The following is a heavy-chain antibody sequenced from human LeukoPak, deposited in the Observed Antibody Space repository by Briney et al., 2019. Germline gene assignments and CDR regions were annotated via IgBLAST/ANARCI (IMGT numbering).Heavy chain of an antibody. J-gene: IGHJ6*02. CDR2: ISSSSSTI. CDR3: ARFIAAAGTFYYYFGMDV. D-gene: IGHD6-13*01. V-gene: IGHV3-48*04. Sequence: PGGSLRLSCAASGFTFSSYSMNWVRRAPGKGLEWVSYISSSSSTIYYADSVKGRFTISRDNAKNSLYLQMNSLRAEDTAVYYCARFIAAAGTFYYYFGMDVWGQGTTVTVSS. CDR1: GFTFSSYS.